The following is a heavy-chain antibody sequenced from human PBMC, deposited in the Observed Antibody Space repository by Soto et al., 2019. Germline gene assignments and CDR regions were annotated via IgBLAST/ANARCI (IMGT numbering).Heavy chain of an antibody. J-gene: IGHJ4*02. D-gene: IGHD1-20*01. V-gene: IGHV4-39*05. CDR2: VFYTGFT. CDR3: ATSQKGYNWNYFDH. Sequence: SETPSLTCAVSGASISGSYYYWAWLRQSPGKGPEWIGSVFYTGFTSHNPSLESRVSVSVDTSKSQFSLKLSAVTAADTAVYYCATSQKGYNWNYFDHWGQGALVTVSS. CDR1: GASISGSYYY.